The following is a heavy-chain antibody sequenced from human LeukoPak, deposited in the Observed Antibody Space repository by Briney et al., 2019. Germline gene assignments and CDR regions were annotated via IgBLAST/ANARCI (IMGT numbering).Heavy chain of an antibody. V-gene: IGHV3-33*01. CDR3: ARGNMLRDIDY. J-gene: IGHJ4*02. CDR2: IRSDGSNT. D-gene: IGHD2-15*01. Sequence: PGRSLRLSCAASGFTFSNYGMHWVRQAPGKGLEWVAVIRSDGSNTYSADSVRGRFTISRDNSKSTLFLQISSLTAEDTAVYYCARGNMLRDIDYWGQGTLVTVSS. CDR1: GFTFSNYG.